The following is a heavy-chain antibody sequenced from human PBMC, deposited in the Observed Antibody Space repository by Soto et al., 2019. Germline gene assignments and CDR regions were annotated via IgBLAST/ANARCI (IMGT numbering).Heavy chain of an antibody. CDR3: AGGGGYYDSSGYYLINWFDP. CDR2: ISAYNGNT. D-gene: IGHD3-22*01. J-gene: IGHJ5*02. Sequence: GASVKVSCKASGYTFTSYCISWVRQAPGQGLEWMGWISAYNGNTNYAQKLQGRVTMTTDTSTSTAYLELRSLRSDDTAVYYFAGGGGYYDSSGYYLINWFDPWGQGTLVTVSS. V-gene: IGHV1-18*01. CDR1: GYTFTSYC.